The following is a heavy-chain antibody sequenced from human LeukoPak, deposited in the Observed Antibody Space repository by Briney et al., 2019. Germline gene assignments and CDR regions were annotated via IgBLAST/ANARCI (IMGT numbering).Heavy chain of an antibody. D-gene: IGHD3-16*01. CDR2: IYAGGSV. CDR3: ARGERDAFDI. Sequence: GGSLRLSCAASGFTVSSNYMSWVRQAPGKGLEWVSVIYAGGSVSYTDSVKGRFTISRDNSKNTLYLQMNSLRAENTAVYYCARGERDAFDIWGQGTMVTVSS. J-gene: IGHJ3*02. V-gene: IGHV3-53*01. CDR1: GFTVSSNY.